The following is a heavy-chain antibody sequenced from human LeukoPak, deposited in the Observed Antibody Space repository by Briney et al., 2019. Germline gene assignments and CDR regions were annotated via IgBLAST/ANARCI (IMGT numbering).Heavy chain of an antibody. Sequence: SETLSLTCAVYGGSLSGYYWSWIRQSPGKGLEWIGEVNHSGSTTYNASLKSRVTISVDTSKNQFSLKLSSVTAADTAVYYCARHRKSGSYYGFFDYWGQGTLVTVSS. CDR3: ARHRKSGSYYGFFDY. CDR1: GGSLSGYY. CDR2: VNHSGST. V-gene: IGHV4-34*01. D-gene: IGHD1-26*01. J-gene: IGHJ4*02.